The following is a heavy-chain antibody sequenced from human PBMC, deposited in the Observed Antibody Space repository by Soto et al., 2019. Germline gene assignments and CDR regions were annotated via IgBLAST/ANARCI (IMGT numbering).Heavy chain of an antibody. CDR1: GFTFSSYA. D-gene: IGHD2-15*01. CDR3: AKDSLLDCSGGSCYYYYYGMDV. V-gene: IGHV3-23*01. Sequence: GGSLRLSCAASGFTFSSYAMSWVRQAPGKGLEWASAISGSGGSTYYADSVKGRFTISRDNSKNTLYLQMNSLRAEDTAVYYCAKDSLLDCSGGSCYYYYYGMDVWGQGTTVTVSS. CDR2: ISGSGGST. J-gene: IGHJ6*02.